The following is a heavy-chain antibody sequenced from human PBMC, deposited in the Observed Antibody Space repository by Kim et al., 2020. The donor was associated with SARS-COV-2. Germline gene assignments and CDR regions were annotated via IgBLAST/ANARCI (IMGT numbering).Heavy chain of an antibody. CDR1: GGSFSGYY. CDR3: ARGMRNCSSTSCPPFDY. V-gene: IGHV4-34*01. J-gene: IGHJ4*02. Sequence: SETLSLTCAVYGGSFSGYYWSWIRQPPGKGLEWIGEINHSGSTNYNPSHKSRVTIAVDTSKNQFHLKLSSVTAADTAVYYCARGMRNCSSTSCPPFDYWGQGTLVTVSS. D-gene: IGHD2-2*01. CDR2: INHSGST.